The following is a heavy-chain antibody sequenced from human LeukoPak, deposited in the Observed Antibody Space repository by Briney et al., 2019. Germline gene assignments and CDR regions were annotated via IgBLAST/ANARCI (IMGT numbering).Heavy chain of an antibody. V-gene: IGHV3-33*01. CDR2: IRYNGSTK. J-gene: IGHJ6*02. CDR3: ARDQVDILTGNTYYYDGMDV. D-gene: IGHD3-9*01. CDR1: GFTFSSYG. Sequence: GRSLRLSCAASGFTFSSYGMHWVRQAPATGLARVAHIRYNGSTKYYADSVKGRFTISRDNSLNTLYLKMNSLRAEDTAVYYCARDQVDILTGNTYYYDGMDVWGQGSTVTVSS.